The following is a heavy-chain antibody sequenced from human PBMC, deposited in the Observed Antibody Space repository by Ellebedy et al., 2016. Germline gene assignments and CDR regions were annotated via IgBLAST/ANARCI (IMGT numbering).Heavy chain of an antibody. V-gene: IGHV1-69*06. D-gene: IGHD1-14*01. J-gene: IGHJ5*02. CDR2: IIPLFGTA. CDR3: ARMETNPLTGRTS. Sequence: SVKVSXXASAYTFTTYYIHWVRQAPGQGLEWMGGIIPLFGTANYAQKVQGRVTITADRSTSTAYMELSSLRSDDTAVYYCARMETNPLTGRTSWGQGTLVTVSS. CDR1: AYTFTTYY.